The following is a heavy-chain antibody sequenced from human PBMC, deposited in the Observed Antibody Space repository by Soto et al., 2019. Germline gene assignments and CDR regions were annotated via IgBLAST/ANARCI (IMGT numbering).Heavy chain of an antibody. V-gene: IGHV3-30-3*01. CDR3: ARVAPGGSGSYDV. CDR1: GITFSAYT. D-gene: IGHD3-10*01. CDR2: ILYDGNDK. J-gene: IGHJ4*02. Sequence: QAQLVEAGGGVVRPGRSLRLSCTASGITFSAYTMHWVRQAPGKGLEWVALILYDGNDKQYADSVKGRFTISRDNSKNTLYLPTNSLRVEDTAVYYCARVAPGGSGSYDVWGQGTLVIVSS.